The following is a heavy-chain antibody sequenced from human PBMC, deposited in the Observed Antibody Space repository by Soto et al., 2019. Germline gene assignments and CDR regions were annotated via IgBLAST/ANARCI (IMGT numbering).Heavy chain of an antibody. CDR1: GFTFSSYA. V-gene: IGHV3-23*01. CDR3: AKDHTVTNFDY. J-gene: IGHJ4*02. Sequence: GGFLRLSCAASGFTFSSYAMSWVRQAPGKGLEWVSAISGSGGSTYYADSVKGRFTISRDNSKNTLYLQMNSLRDEDTAVYYCAKDHTVTNFDYWGQGTLVTVSS. D-gene: IGHD4-17*01. CDR2: ISGSGGST.